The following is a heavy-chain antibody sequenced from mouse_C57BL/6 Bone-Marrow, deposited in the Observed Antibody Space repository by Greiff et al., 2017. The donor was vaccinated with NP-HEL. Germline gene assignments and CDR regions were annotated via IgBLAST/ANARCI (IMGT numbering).Heavy chain of an antibody. CDR3: ARANGYDGYYYAMDY. CDR1: EYEFPSHD. J-gene: IGHJ4*01. V-gene: IGHV5-2*01. CDR2: INSDGGST. Sequence: EVKVVESGGGLVQPGESLKLSCESNEYEFPSHDMSWVRKTPEKRLELVAAINSDGGSTYYPDTMERRFIISRDNTKKTLYLQMSSLRSEDTALYYCARANGYDGYYYAMDYWGQGTSVTVSS. D-gene: IGHD2-2*01.